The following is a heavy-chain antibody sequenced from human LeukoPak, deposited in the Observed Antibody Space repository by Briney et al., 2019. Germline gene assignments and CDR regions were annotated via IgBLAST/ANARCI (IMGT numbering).Heavy chain of an antibody. CDR3: ARDVTIFGVVPHKDNWFDP. CDR2: IYHSGST. J-gene: IGHJ5*02. D-gene: IGHD3-3*01. V-gene: IGHV4-38-2*02. Sequence: PSETLSLTCTVSGYPISSGYYWGWIRQPPGKGLEWIGSIYHSGSTYYNPSLKSRVTISVDTSKNQFSLKLSSVTAADTAVYYCARDVTIFGVVPHKDNWFDPWGQGTLVTVSS. CDR1: GYPISSGYY.